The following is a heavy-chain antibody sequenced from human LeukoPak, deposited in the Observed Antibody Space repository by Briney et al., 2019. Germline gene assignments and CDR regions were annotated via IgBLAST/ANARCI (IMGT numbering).Heavy chain of an antibody. J-gene: IGHJ4*02. CDR1: GGSFSGYY. CDR3: ARARPSDYDILTGSGGDYFDY. V-gene: IGHV4-34*01. CDR2: ITHTGST. D-gene: IGHD3-9*01. Sequence: SETLSLTCAVYGGSFSGYYWSWIRQPPGKGLGLIGGITHTGSTNYNPSLKGRVTMSVDTSKTQFSLKLSSVTAADTAVYYCARARPSDYDILTGSGGDYFDYWGQGTLVTVSS.